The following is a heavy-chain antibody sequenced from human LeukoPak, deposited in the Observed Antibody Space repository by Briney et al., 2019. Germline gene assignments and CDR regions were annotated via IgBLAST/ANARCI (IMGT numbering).Heavy chain of an antibody. V-gene: IGHV4-4*07. CDR2: IYTSGST. D-gene: IGHD5-18*01. CDR3: ARGQLATAMGRDYFDY. J-gene: IGHJ4*02. Sequence: NPSETLSLTCTVSGGFIGTYYWSWIRQPAGKGLEWIGRIYTSGSTNYNPSLKSRVSMAVDTSKNQFSLKLTSVTAVDTAVYYCARGQLATAMGRDYFDYWGQGTVVTVSS. CDR1: GGFIGTYY.